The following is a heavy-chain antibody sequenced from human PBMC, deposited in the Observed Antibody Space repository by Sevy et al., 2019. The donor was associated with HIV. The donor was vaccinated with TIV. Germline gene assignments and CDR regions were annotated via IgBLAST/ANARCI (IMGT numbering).Heavy chain of an antibody. CDR3: ARDLSHPGRFGAFDI. J-gene: IGHJ3*02. V-gene: IGHV1-18*01. D-gene: IGHD3-3*01. Sequence: ASVKVSCKASGCTFTNYGISWVRQAPGQGLEWMGWISAHNGNTNYALKLQGRVTMTTDTSTSTASMELRSLRSDDTAVYYCARDLSHPGRFGAFDIWGHGTMVTVSS. CDR1: GCTFTNYG. CDR2: ISAHNGNT.